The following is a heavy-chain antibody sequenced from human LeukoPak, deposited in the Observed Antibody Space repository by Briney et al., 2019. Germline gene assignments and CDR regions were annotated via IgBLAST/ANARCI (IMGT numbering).Heavy chain of an antibody. CDR3: ARFIAAPYYFDY. D-gene: IGHD6-13*01. J-gene: IGHJ4*02. CDR2: ISSSRSYI. Sequence: KPGGSLRLSCAASGFTFSSYSMNWVRQAPGKGVEWVSFISSSRSYIYYADSVKGRFTISRDNAKNSLYLQMNSLRAEDTAVYYCARFIAAPYYFDYWGRGTLVTVSS. CDR1: GFTFSSYS. V-gene: IGHV3-21*01.